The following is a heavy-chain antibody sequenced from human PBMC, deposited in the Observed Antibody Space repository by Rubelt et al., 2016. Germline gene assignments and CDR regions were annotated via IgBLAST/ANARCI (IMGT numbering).Heavy chain of an antibody. CDR2: IYYSGST. Sequence: QLQLQESGPGLVKPSETLSLTCTVSGGSISGTIYYWGWIRQPPGKGLEWIGSIYYSGSTYYNPSLKSRVTISLDTSNNQASRKLGARTAVETAVNLCASVQRAGLRWDVWGNGTAVTVSS. J-gene: IGHJ6*04. V-gene: IGHV4-39*01. D-gene: IGHD3-3*01. CDR3: ASVQRAGLRWDV. CDR1: GGSISGTIYY.